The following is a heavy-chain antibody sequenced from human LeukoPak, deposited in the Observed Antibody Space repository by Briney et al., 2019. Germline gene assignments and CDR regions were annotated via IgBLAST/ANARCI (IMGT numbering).Heavy chain of an antibody. CDR2: INHSGST. CDR1: GGSFSGYY. CDR3: ARGTPTPYDYVWGSYRGQWFDP. Sequence: SETLSLTCAVYGGSFSGYYWSWIRQPPGKGLEWIGEINHSGSTNYNPPLKSRVTISVDTSKNQFSLKLSSVTAADTAVYYCARGTPTPYDYVWGSYRGQWFDPWGQGTLVTVSS. J-gene: IGHJ5*02. V-gene: IGHV4-34*01. D-gene: IGHD3-16*02.